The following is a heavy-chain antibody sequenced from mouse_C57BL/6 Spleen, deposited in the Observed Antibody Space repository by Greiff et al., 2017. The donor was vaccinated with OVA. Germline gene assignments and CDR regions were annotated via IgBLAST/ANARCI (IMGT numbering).Heavy chain of an antibody. Sequence: EVNVVESEGGLVQPGSSMKLSCTASGFTFSAYYIAWVRQVPEKGLEWVANINYDGSSTYYLDSLKSRFIISRDNAKNILYLQMSSLKSEDTATYYCARDSIYDYAMDYWGQGTSVTVSS. J-gene: IGHJ4*01. CDR2: INYDGSST. V-gene: IGHV5-16*01. D-gene: IGHD1-1*01. CDR1: GFTFSAYY. CDR3: ARDSIYDYAMDY.